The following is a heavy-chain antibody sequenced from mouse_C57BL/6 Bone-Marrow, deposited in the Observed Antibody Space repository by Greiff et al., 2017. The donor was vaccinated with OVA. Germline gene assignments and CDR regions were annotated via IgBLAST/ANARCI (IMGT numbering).Heavy chain of an antibody. D-gene: IGHD2-2*01. Sequence: VKLQESGPELVKPGASVKISCKASGYAFSSSWMNWVKQRPGKGLEWIGRIYPGDGDTNYNGKFKGKATLTADKSSSTAYMQLSSLTSEDSAVYFCARIYYGYEDYWGQGTTLTVSS. V-gene: IGHV1-82*01. CDR2: IYPGDGDT. CDR1: GYAFSSSW. CDR3: ARIYYGYEDY. J-gene: IGHJ2*01.